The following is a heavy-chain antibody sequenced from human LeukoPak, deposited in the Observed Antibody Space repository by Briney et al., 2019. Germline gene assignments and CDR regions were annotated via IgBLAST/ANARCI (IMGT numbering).Heavy chain of an antibody. D-gene: IGHD3-10*01. CDR3: TKLAKYFYGSETYYFFEH. CDR1: GFTFSTYG. J-gene: IGHJ4*02. V-gene: IGHV3-7*01. Sequence: GGSLRLSCAASGFTFSTYGMGWVRQAPGKGLEWVANIKQDGTEKYYVDSVKGRFTISRDNAKNSLYLQMNSLRVEDTAVYYCTKLAKYFYGSETYYFFEHWGQGTPVTASS. CDR2: IKQDGTEK.